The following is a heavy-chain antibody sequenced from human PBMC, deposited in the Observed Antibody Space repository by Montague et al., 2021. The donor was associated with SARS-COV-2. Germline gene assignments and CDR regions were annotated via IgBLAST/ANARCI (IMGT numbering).Heavy chain of an antibody. D-gene: IGHD4-17*01. V-gene: IGHV4-39*01. CDR3: ARGTRHDYGDSPFFGS. CDR1: GSTKGSKVFH. Sequence: SETLSLTCTVSGSTKGSKVFHLARSSQSPGRGPASLGSTYSGGFASHSATTYYNASLQSRVPISVDTPKDQFSLMLTSVTASDTAVYYCARGTRHDYGDSPFFGSWDNRALVSV. J-gene: IGHJ5*01. CDR2: TYSGGFASHSATT.